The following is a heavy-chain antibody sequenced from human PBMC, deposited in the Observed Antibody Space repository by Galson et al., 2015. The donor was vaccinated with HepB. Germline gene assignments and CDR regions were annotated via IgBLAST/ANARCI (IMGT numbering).Heavy chain of an antibody. CDR3: AGWPSYTIDFYDRSGPIDS. CDR2: IYYTGST. Sequence: WVRQRPGKGLEWIGSIYYTGSTDYNTSLHSRVTISVDTSKNQFSLRLTSVTAADTAMFYCAGWPSYTIDFYDRSGPIDSWGQGTLVTVSS. V-gene: IGHV4-39*01. D-gene: IGHD3-22*01. J-gene: IGHJ4*02.